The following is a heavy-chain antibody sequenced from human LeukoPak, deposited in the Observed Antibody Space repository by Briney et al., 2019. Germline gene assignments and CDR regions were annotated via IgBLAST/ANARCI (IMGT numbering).Heavy chain of an antibody. CDR1: GFTFSSYG. CDR3: SKDGDVDTPMVFDY. J-gene: IGHJ4*02. V-gene: IGHV3-30*02. Sequence: GGSLRLSCAASGFTFSSYGMHCVRQAPGKGLEWVAFIRYDGSNKYYADSVKGRFTISRDNSKNTLYLQMNSLRAEDTAIYYCSKDGDVDTPMVFDYWGQGTLVTVSS. CDR2: IRYDGSNK. D-gene: IGHD5-18*01.